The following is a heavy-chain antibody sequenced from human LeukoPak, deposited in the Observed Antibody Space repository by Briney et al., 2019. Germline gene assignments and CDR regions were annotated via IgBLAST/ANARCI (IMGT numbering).Heavy chain of an antibody. D-gene: IGHD3-16*01. CDR2: IKSEADGGTT. V-gene: IGHV3-15*01. J-gene: IGHJ4*02. CDR3: STLWGIVPAAPYLDY. Sequence: PGGSLRLSCAASGFTFSNAWMTWVRQAPGKGLEWVGHIKSEADGGTTDYAAPVKGRFTISRDDSKNTLYLQMNSLKTEDTAVYYCSTLWGIVPAAPYLDYWGQGTLLIVSS. CDR1: GFTFSNAW.